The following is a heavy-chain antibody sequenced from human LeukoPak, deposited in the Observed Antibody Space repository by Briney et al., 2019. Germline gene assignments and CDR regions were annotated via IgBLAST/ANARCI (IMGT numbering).Heavy chain of an antibody. CDR1: GGSISSSNW. D-gene: IGHD6-19*01. CDR2: INHSGST. V-gene: IGHV4-4*02. Sequence: RPSETLSLTCAVSGGSISSSNWWSWVRQPPGKGLEWIGEINHSGSTNYNPSLKSRVTISVDTSKNQFSLKLSSVTAADTAVYYCAGPTPRYSSGRDAFDIWGQGTMVTVSS. J-gene: IGHJ3*02. CDR3: AGPTPRYSSGRDAFDI.